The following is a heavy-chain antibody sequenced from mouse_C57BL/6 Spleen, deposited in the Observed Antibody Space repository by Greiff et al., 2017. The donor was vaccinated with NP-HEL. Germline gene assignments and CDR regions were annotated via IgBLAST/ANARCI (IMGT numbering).Heavy chain of an antibody. CDR1: GYAFSSSW. CDR2: IYPGDGDT. CDR3: ARSDSNYITGTYAMDY. J-gene: IGHJ4*01. V-gene: IGHV1-82*01. Sequence: QVHVKQSGPELVKPGASVKISCKASGYAFSSSWMNWVKQRPGKGLEWIGRIYPGDGDTNYNGKFKGQATLTADNSSSTAYMQLSNLTSEDSAVYFCARSDSNYITGTYAMDYWGQGTSVTVSS. D-gene: IGHD2-5*01.